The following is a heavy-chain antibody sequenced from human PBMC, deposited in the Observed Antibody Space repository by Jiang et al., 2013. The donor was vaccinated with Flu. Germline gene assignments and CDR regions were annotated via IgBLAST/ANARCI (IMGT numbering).Heavy chain of an antibody. CDR3: ARGTRLWFYYFDF. J-gene: IGHJ4*02. V-gene: IGHV1-46*01. D-gene: IGHD2-21*01. Sequence: GAEVKKPGASVKVSCNTSGYDFTNYYMNWVRQAPGKGPEWMGIINPSGGSTNYAQKFQGRLAMTRDTSTSTVYMELTGLRSEDTAVYYCARGTRLWFYYFDFPGPGNSGHRLL. CDR2: INPSGGST. CDR1: GYDFTNYY.